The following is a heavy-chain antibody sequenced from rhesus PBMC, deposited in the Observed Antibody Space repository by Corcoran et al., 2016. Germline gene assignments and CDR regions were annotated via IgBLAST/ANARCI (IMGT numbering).Heavy chain of an antibody. D-gene: IGHD2-21*01. CDR2: IGGSSGRP. CDR3: ARLVVATFPNFDY. J-gene: IGHJ4*01. Sequence: QVQLQESGPGLVKPSETLPLTCAVSGGPISGAYWTWHPQPPGRGLELIGYIGGSSGRPYYNPSLKSRVPISTDTSKNQFSLKLSSVTAADTAVYYCARLVVATFPNFDYWGQGVLVTVSS. V-gene: IGHV4-165*02. CDR1: GGPISGAY.